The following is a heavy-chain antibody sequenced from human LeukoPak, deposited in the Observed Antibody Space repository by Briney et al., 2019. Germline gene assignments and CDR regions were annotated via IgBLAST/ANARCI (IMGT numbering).Heavy chain of an antibody. CDR3: ARVPGGSYERGFPFDY. J-gene: IGHJ4*02. CDR2: INPNSGGT. CDR1: GYTFTGYY. Sequence: ASVKVSCKASGYTFTGYYMHWVRQAPGQGLEWMGWINPNSGGTNYDQKFQGRVTMTRDTSISTAYMELSRLRSDDTAVYYCARVPGGSYERGFPFDYWGQGTLVTVSS. D-gene: IGHD1-26*01. V-gene: IGHV1-2*02.